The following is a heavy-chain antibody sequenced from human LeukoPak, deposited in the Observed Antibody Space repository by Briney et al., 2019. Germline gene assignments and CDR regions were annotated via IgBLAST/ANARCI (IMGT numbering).Heavy chain of an antibody. Sequence: PSETLSLTCTVSGDSISSYYWSWIRQPPGKGLEWIGYLYYSGSTYYNPSLKSRVTISVDTSKNQFSLKLSSVTAADTAVYYCARVIAGGWFDPWGQGTLVTVSS. V-gene: IGHV4-59*01. CDR3: ARVIAGGWFDP. J-gene: IGHJ5*02. D-gene: IGHD6-13*01. CDR2: LYYSGST. CDR1: GDSISSYY.